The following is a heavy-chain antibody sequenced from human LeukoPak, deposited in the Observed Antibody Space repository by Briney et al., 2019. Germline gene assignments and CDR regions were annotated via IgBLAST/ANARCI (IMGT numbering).Heavy chain of an antibody. CDR3: ARSHPPVWGTFYGMDV. V-gene: IGHV4-34*01. CDR1: GRSFSGYY. J-gene: IGHJ6*02. CDR2: INHSGST. D-gene: IGHD3-16*01. Sequence: SETLSLTCAVYGRSFSGYYWSWIRQPPGKGLEWIGEINHSGSTNYNPSLKSRVTISVDTSKNQFSLKLSSVTAADTAVYYCARSHPPVWGTFYGMDVWGQGTTVTVSS.